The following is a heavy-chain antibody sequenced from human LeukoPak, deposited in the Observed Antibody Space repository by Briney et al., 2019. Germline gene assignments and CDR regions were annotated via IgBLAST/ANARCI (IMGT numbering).Heavy chain of an antibody. V-gene: IGHV3-21*01. CDR1: GFTFSTYS. D-gene: IGHD3-9*01. Sequence: GGSLRLSCAASGFTFSTYSMDWVRQAPGKGLEWVSSSSSSSSYKYYADSVKGRFTISRDNAKKSLYLQMNSLRAEDTAVYYCARGRVDILTGLSPWYFDLWGRGTLVTVSS. CDR3: ARGRVDILTGLSPWYFDL. J-gene: IGHJ2*01. CDR2: SSSSSSYK.